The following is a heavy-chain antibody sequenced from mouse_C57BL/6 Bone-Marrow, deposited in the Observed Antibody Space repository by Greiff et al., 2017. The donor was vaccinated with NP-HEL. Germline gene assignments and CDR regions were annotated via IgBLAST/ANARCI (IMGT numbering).Heavy chain of an antibody. J-gene: IGHJ1*03. CDR1: GYTFTSYW. CDR2: IHPNSGST. CDR3: ARMAWYFDV. Sequence: QVQLKESGAELVKPGASVKLSCKASGYTFTSYWMHWVKQRPGQGLEWIGMIHPNSGSTNYNEKFKSKATLTVDKSSSTAYMQLSSLTSEDSAVYYCARMAWYFDVWGTGTTVTVSS. V-gene: IGHV1-64*01.